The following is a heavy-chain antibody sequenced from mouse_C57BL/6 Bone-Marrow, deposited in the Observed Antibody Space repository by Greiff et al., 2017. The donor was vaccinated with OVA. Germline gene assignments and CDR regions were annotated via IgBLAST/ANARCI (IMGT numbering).Heavy chain of an antibody. J-gene: IGHJ2*01. CDR1: GFTFSDYY. Sequence: EVHLVESEGGLVQPGSSMKLSCTASGFTFSDYYMAWVRQVPEKGLEWVANINYDGSSTYYLDSLKSRFIISRDNAKNILYLQMSSLKSEETATYYCARDRGDGGTYWDFDYWGQGTTLTVSS. V-gene: IGHV5-16*01. CDR2: INYDGSST. CDR3: ARDRGDGGTYWDFDY. D-gene: IGHD2-10*01.